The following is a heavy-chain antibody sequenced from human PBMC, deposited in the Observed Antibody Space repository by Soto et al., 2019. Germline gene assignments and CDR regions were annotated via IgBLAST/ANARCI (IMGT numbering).Heavy chain of an antibody. J-gene: IGHJ5*02. CDR1: GFTFSSYG. V-gene: IGHV3-33*01. CDR2: IWYDGSNK. D-gene: IGHD3-3*01. Sequence: GGSPRLSCAASGFTFSSYGMHWVRQAPGKGLEWVAVIWYDGSNKYYADSVKGRFTISRDNSKNTLYLQMNSLRAEDTAVYYCARDARYYDFWSGYSKNWFDPRGQGTLVTVSS. CDR3: ARDARYYDFWSGYSKNWFDP.